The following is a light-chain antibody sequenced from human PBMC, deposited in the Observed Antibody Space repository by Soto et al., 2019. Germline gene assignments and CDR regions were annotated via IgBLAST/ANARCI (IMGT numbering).Light chain of an antibody. V-gene: IGLV2-14*01. CDR3: SSYTSSSPDVV. CDR2: DVS. J-gene: IGLJ2*01. CDR1: SSDVGGYNY. Sequence: QSALTQPASVSGSPGQSITISCTGTSSDVGGYNYVSWYQQHPGKAPKLMIYDVSNLPSGVSSRFSGSKSGNTASLTISGLQAEDEADYYCSSYTSSSPDVVFGGGTKVTVL.